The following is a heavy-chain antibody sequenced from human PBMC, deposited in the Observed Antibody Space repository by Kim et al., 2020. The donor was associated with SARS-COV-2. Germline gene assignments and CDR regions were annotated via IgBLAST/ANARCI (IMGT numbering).Heavy chain of an antibody. CDR2: ISYDETNI. V-gene: IGHV3-30*18. Sequence: GGSLRLSCVTSGFTLSSYGMHWVRQAPGKGLEWVAGISYDETNIDYADFVKGRFTVSRDNSKNTLFLQMNSLRGEDSALYYCVKDSGNGYYGSGSYYRDYYYYGMDIWGQGTTVTVSS. D-gene: IGHD3-10*01. CDR1: GFTLSSYG. CDR3: VKDSGNGYYGSGSYYRDYYYYGMDI. J-gene: IGHJ6*02.